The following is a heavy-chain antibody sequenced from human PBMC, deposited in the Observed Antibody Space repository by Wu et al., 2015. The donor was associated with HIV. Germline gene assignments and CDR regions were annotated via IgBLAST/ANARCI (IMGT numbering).Heavy chain of an antibody. J-gene: IGHJ6*03. CDR2: FDPEDGET. Sequence: QVQLVQSGPEVKKPGASVKVSCKVSGYSLTELSMYWVRQTPGKGLEWMGGFDPEDGETIYAQKFQGRVTMTEDTSTDTAYMELSSLRSDDTAVYFCARDRSALYFYMDVWGKGPRSPSP. CDR1: GYSLTELS. CDR3: ARDRSALYFYMDV. V-gene: IGHV1-24*01.